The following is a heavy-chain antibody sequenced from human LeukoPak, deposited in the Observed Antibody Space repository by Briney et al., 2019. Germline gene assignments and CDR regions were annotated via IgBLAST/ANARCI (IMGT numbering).Heavy chain of an antibody. CDR1: GFTFSSYW. J-gene: IGHJ4*02. CDR3: ASLTVFGV. Sequence: PGGSLRLSCAASGFTFSSYWMHWVRQAPGRGLVSVSRINSDGSSTSYADSVKGRFTISRDNAKNTLYLQMNSLRAEDTAVYYCASLTVFGVGGQGTLVTVSS. D-gene: IGHD3-3*01. CDR2: INSDGSST. V-gene: IGHV3-74*01.